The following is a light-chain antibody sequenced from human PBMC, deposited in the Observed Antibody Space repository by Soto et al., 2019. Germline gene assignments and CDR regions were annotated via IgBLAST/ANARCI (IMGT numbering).Light chain of an antibody. Sequence: DIQMTQSPSTLSASVVARVTITCRASRCISSWLAWYQQKPGKAPKLLIYEASSWESGVPSRFSGSGSGTEFTLTISSLQADDVATYYCQQYNSYWTFGQGTKVDIK. CDR2: EAS. CDR1: RCISSW. V-gene: IGKV1-5*01. J-gene: IGKJ1*01. CDR3: QQYNSYWT.